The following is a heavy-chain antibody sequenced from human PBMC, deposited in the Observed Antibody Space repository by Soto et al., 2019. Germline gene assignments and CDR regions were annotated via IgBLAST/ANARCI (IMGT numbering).Heavy chain of an antibody. CDR2: INPSGGST. CDR1: GYTFTSYY. V-gene: IGHV1-46*01. Sequence: ASVKVSCKVSGYTFTSYYMHWVRQAPGQGLEWMGIINPSGGSTSYAQKFQGRVTMTRDTSTSTVYMELSSLRSEDTAVYYCARGGTIFGVVIEYYYYYGMHVWGQGTTVTVSX. J-gene: IGHJ6*02. D-gene: IGHD3-3*01. CDR3: ARGGTIFGVVIEYYYYYGMHV.